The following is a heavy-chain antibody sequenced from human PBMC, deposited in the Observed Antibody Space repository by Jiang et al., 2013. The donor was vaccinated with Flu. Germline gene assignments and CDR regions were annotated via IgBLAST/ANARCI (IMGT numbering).Heavy chain of an antibody. D-gene: IGHD3-22*01. J-gene: IGHJ2*01. CDR2: IYYSGST. V-gene: IGHV4-59*01. CDR1: GGSISSYY. CDR3: ARTPAKVTMIVVANYWYFDL. Sequence: PGLVKPSETLSLTCTVSGGSISSYYWSWIRQPPGKGLEWIGYIYYSGSTNYNPSLKSRVTISVDTSKNQFSLELSSVTAADTAVYYCARTPAKVTMIVVANYWYFDLWGRGTLVSVSS.